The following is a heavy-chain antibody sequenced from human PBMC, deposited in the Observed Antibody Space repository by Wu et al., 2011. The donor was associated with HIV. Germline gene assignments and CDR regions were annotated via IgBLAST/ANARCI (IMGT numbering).Heavy chain of an antibody. J-gene: IGHJ4*02. CDR1: GYTFSDYD. D-gene: IGHD3-22*01. CDR2: MNPHSGST. CDR3: ARPIGPYDSSGYATIDY. Sequence: QVQLVQSGAEVKKPGASIKVSCKASGYTFSDYDINWVRQATGQGLEWMGWMNPHSGSTGYAPKFQGRVTMTRDTSVRTAYLEVTSLRSDDTAVYYCARPIGPYDSSGYATIDYWGQGTLVTVSS. V-gene: IGHV1-8*02.